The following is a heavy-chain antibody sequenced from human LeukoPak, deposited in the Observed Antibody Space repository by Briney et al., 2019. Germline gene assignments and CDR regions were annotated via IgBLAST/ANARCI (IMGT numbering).Heavy chain of an antibody. CDR2: ISGSGGST. V-gene: IGHV3-23*01. D-gene: IGHD2-2*01. CDR1: GFTFSSYA. Sequence: GGSLRLSCAASGFTFSSYAMSWVRQAPGKGLEWVSAISGSGGSTYYADSVKGRFTISRDDSKNTLYLQMNSLRAEDTAVYYCAKDAPVNIVVVPAANSWGQGTLVTVSS. CDR3: AKDAPVNIVVVPAANS. J-gene: IGHJ4*02.